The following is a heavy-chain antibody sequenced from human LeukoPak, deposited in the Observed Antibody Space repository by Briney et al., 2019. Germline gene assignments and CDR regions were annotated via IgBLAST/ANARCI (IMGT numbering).Heavy chain of an antibody. D-gene: IGHD2-15*01. CDR3: ARGIGYCSDFSCHLDP. CDR1: GYTFTSYA. J-gene: IGHJ5*02. CDR2: INTNTGNP. V-gene: IGHV7-4-1*02. Sequence: ASVKVSCKASGYTFTSYAMNWVRQAPGQGLEWMGWINTNTGNPTYAQGFTGRFVFSLDTSVSTAYLQISSLEAEDTAIYFCARGIGYCSDFSCHLDPWGQGTLVTVSS.